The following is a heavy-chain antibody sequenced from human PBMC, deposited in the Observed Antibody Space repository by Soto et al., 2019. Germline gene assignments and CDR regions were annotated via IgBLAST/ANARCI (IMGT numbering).Heavy chain of an antibody. CDR1: GGSISSYY. V-gene: IGHV4-59*12. CDR3: ATRRVDYYYYGMDV. J-gene: IGHJ6*02. D-gene: IGHD2-15*01. Sequence: SETLSLTCTVSGGSISSYYWSWIRQPPGKGLEWIGYIYYSGGTNYSPSFQGHVTISADKSISTAYLQWSSLKASDTAMYYCATRRVDYYYYGMDVWGHGTTVTVSS. CDR2: IYYSGGT.